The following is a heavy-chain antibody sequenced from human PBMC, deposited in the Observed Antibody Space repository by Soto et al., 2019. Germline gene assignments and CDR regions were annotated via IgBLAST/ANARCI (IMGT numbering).Heavy chain of an antibody. D-gene: IGHD3-10*01. V-gene: IGHV1-8*01. CDR2: IDPNSGNT. J-gene: IGHJ6*02. CDR3: ARGRLLWFGELRDYYYYGMDV. CDR1: GYTFTSYD. Sequence: QVQLVQSGAEVKKPGASVKVSCKASGYTFTSYDINWVRQATGQGVEWIGWIDPNSGNTGYAQKLQGRVTMTRNTSISTAYMELSSLRSEDTAVYYCARGRLLWFGELRDYYYYGMDVWGQGTTVTVSS.